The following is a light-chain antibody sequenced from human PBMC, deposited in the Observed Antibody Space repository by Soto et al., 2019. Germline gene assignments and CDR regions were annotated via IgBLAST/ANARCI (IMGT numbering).Light chain of an antibody. CDR3: QQYGRT. CDR1: QSVSTY. V-gene: IGKV3-20*01. J-gene: IGKJ4*01. Sequence: EIVLTQSPGTLSLSPGERATLSFRASQSVSTYLAWYQQQPGQAPRLLIYGASSRATGIPDRFSGSGSGTDFTLTISRLEPEDSAVYYCQQYGRTFGGGTKVDIK. CDR2: GAS.